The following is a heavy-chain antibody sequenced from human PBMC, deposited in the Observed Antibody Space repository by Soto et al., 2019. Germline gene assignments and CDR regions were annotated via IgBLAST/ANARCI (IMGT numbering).Heavy chain of an antibody. CDR1: GSSISSYY. D-gene: IGHD6-13*01. J-gene: IGHJ5*02. CDR2: IYTSGST. V-gene: IGHV4-4*07. Sequence: SVTLPLTCTVSGSSISSYYWSWSRQPAGKGLEWIGRIYTSGSTNDTPSLKSRVTMSVDTSKNQFSLKRSSVTAADTAVYYCARDSYCSSWSPNWLGPWGQGTLVTVSS. CDR3: ARDSYCSSWSPNWLGP.